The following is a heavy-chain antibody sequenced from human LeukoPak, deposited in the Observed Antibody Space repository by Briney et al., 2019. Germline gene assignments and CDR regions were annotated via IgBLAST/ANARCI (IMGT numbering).Heavy chain of an antibody. Sequence: GGSLTLSCAASGFTFSGYGMIWVRQAPGKGLEWVSAIVGGGGTTLYADSVKGRFTISRDNSKNTVYPQMNSLRAEDTAVYFCAKARLSTGWAYNDYWGQGTLVTVSS. CDR3: AKARLSTGWAYNDY. CDR1: GFTFSGYG. D-gene: IGHD6-19*01. V-gene: IGHV3-23*01. J-gene: IGHJ4*02. CDR2: IVGGGGTT.